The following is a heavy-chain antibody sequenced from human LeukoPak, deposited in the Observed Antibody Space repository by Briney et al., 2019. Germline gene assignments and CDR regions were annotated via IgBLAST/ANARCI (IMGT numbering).Heavy chain of an antibody. V-gene: IGHV1-2*02. D-gene: IGHD2-21*02. CDR3: VREGNELLSKDFDY. Sequence: GASVKVSCKASGFTFTGYYIHRVRQAPGQGLEWMGYINPHSGGTNSPQKFQGRVTLTTDTSISAAYMELSSLISDDTAMYYCVREGNELLSKDFDYWGQGTLVAVSS. J-gene: IGHJ4*02. CDR1: GFTFTGYY. CDR2: INPHSGGT.